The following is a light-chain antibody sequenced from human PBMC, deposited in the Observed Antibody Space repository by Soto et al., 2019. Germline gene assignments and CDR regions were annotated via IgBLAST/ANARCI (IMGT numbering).Light chain of an antibody. CDR1: QSISSW. CDR2: KAS. V-gene: IGKV1-5*03. J-gene: IGKJ2*01. CDR3: QQYNSYPYT. Sequence: DIQMTQSPSTLSASVGDRVTITCRASQSISSWLAWYLQKPGKAPKLLIYKASSLESGVPSKFSGSGSGTEFTLTISSLQPDDFATYYCQQYNSYPYTFAQGTKLEIK.